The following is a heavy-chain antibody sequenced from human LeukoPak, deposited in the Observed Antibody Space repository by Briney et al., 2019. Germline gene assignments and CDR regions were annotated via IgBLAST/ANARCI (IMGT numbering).Heavy chain of an antibody. Sequence: ASVKVSCKASGYTFTSYDINWVRQATGQGLEWMGWMNPNSGNTGYAQKLQGRVTRTRDTSISTAYMELSSLTSEDTAVYYCARKDGDFDYWGQGTLVTVSS. J-gene: IGHJ4*02. CDR1: GYTFTSYD. CDR3: ARKDGDFDY. CDR2: MNPNSGNT. V-gene: IGHV1-8*01. D-gene: IGHD4-17*01.